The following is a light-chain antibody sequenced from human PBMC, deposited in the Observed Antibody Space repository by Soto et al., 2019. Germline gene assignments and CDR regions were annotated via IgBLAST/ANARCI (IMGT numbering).Light chain of an antibody. Sequence: DIVMTQSPLSLPVTPGEPASISCRSSQSLLHSNGYNYLDWYLQKPGQSPQLLNYLGSNRASGVPERITDSGSGTEFTLQISRVAAEDVGVYYCMQALQTPLTFGQGTKVEIK. CDR3: MQALQTPLT. V-gene: IGKV2-28*01. J-gene: IGKJ1*01. CDR2: LGS. CDR1: QSLLHSNGYNY.